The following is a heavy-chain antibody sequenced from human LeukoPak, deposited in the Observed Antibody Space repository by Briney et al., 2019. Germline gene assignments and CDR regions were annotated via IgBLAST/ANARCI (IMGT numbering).Heavy chain of an antibody. J-gene: IGHJ6*03. V-gene: IGHV3-23*01. CDR3: AKDKSPDTAMVWVKNYYYMDV. Sequence: GGTLRLSCAASGFTFSSYGMSWVRQAPGKGLEWVSAISGSGGSTYYADSVKGRFTISRDNSKNTLYLQMNSLRAEDTAVYYCAKDKSPDTAMVWVKNYYYMDVWGKGTTVTVSS. CDR2: ISGSGGST. D-gene: IGHD5-18*01. CDR1: GFTFSSYG.